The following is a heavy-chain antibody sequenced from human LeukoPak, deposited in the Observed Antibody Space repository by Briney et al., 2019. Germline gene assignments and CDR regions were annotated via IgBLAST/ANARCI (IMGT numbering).Heavy chain of an antibody. D-gene: IGHD3-10*01. CDR1: GGSISSGGYS. Sequence: SETLSLTCGVSGGSISSGGYSWSWIRQQPGKGLEWIGYIYYDGRTYYNPSLNSRVTISIDTSKNQFSLKLRSVTAADTAVYYCARGPRFGELLWHWFDPWGQGTLVTVSS. CDR3: ARGPRFGELLWHWFDP. V-gene: IGHV4-30-4*07. CDR2: IYYDGRT. J-gene: IGHJ5*02.